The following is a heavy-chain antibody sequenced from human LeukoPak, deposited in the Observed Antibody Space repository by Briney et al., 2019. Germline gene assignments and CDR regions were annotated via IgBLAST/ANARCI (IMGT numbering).Heavy chain of an antibody. D-gene: IGHD6-13*01. CDR2: IKQDESEK. CDR1: EFTFGNYW. Sequence: GGSLRLSCAASEFTFGNYWMTWVRQAPGKGLEWVANIKQDESEKFYVDSVKGRFTISRDNAKNSLYLQMNSLRAEDTAVYYCARDPGIPAAGTVGYFDYWGQGALVTVSS. CDR3: ARDPGIPAAGTVGYFDY. J-gene: IGHJ4*02. V-gene: IGHV3-7*01.